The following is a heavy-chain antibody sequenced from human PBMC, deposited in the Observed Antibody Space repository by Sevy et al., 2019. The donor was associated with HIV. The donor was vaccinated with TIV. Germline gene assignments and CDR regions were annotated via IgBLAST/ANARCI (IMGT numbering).Heavy chain of an antibody. V-gene: IGHV3-74*01. Sequence: GGSLRLSCAASGFTFSSYWMHWVRQAPGKGLVWVSRINSDGSSTSYADSVKGRFTISRDNAKNTLYLQMNSLRAEDTAVYYCARGAPIYGDYGMDVWGQGTTVTVSS. CDR2: INSDGSST. CDR3: ARGAPIYGDYGMDV. CDR1: GFTFSSYW. D-gene: IGHD4-17*01. J-gene: IGHJ6*02.